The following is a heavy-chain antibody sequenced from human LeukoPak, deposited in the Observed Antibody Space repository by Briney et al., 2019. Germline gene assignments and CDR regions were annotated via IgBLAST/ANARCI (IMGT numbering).Heavy chain of an antibody. J-gene: IGHJ4*02. Sequence: GGSLRLSRATSGFTFSTYWMSWIRQSPGKGLEWVANINEDGSKKYYVDSVEGRFIISRDNTKNSLYLQMNSLRADDTAIYYCASPYNFGGYCGQGTLVTVSS. CDR1: GFTFSTYW. CDR3: ASPYNFGGY. V-gene: IGHV3-7*03. CDR2: INEDGSKK. D-gene: IGHD1-1*01.